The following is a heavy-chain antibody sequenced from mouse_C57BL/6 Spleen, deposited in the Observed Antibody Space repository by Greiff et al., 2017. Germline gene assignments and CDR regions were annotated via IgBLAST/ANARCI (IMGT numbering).Heavy chain of an antibody. Sequence: QVQLKQSGPELVKPGASVKISCKASGYAFSSSWMNWVKQRPGKGLEWIGRIYPGDGDTNYNGKFKGKATLTADKSSSTAYMQLSSLTSEDAAVYCCARYDYDVRSMDYWCRGTSITVSS. J-gene: IGHJ4*01. CDR2: IYPGDGDT. CDR3: ARYDYDVRSMDY. D-gene: IGHD2-4*01. CDR1: GYAFSSSW. V-gene: IGHV1-82*01.